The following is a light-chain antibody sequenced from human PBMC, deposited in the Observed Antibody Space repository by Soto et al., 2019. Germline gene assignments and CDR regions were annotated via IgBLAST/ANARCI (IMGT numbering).Light chain of an antibody. V-gene: IGKV1-39*01. J-gene: IGKJ2*01. Sequence: DIQMTQSPSSLSASVGDRVTITCRASQTISSYLNWYQQKPGKAPKLLIYAASSLQSGVRARFSGSGSGTDFTLTISSLQPEDFATYYWQQSHSIPYTFGQGTKLEIK. CDR1: QTISSY. CDR2: AAS. CDR3: QQSHSIPYT.